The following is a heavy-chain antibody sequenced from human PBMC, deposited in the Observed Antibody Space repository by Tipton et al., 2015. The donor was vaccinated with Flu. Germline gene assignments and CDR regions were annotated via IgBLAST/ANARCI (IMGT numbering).Heavy chain of an antibody. V-gene: IGHV4-38-2*01. CDR1: GDSIRSGYC. D-gene: IGHD4-11*01. CDR2: ICQTGST. J-gene: IGHJ5*02. CDR3: ARRDYSNYVSEPQIWFDP. Sequence: TLSLTCAVSGDSIRSGYCWGWIRQPPGKGLEWIANICQTGSTYHNPSLKSRPIITVDRSKNQFSLKLNSVTAADSAVYYCARRDYSNYVSEPQIWFDPWGPGTVVTVSS.